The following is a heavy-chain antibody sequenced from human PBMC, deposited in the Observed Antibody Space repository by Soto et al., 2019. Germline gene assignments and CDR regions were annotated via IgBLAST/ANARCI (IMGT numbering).Heavy chain of an antibody. CDR1: GGSINAYY. V-gene: IGHV4-59*01. CDR2: ISYTGST. CDR3: ATQRGDY. Sequence: QVQLQESGPGLVKPSETLSLTCTVSGGSINAYYWSWIRQPPGKGLEWIGYISYTGSTNYKSSLKSRVTISVDTSKNQFSLKLSSVTAADTAVYYCATQRGDYWGQGTLVTVSS. D-gene: IGHD3-10*01. J-gene: IGHJ4*02.